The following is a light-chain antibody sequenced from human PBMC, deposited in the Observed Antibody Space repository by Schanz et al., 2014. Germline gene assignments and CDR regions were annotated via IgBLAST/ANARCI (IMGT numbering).Light chain of an antibody. CDR3: QTWGTGIQGV. CDR1: SGHSSYA. J-gene: IGLJ3*02. CDR2: LNSDGSH. Sequence: QLVLTQSPSASASLGASVKLTCTLSSGHSSYAIAWHQQQPEKGPRYLMKLNSDGSHSKGGGIPDRFSGSSSGAERHLTISSLQSEDEADYYCQTWGTGIQGVFGGGTKLTVL. V-gene: IGLV4-69*01.